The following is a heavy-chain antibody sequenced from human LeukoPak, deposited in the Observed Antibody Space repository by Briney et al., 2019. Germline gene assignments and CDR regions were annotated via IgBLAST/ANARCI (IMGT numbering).Heavy chain of an antibody. D-gene: IGHD2-2*01. CDR3: AKDRYCTSSSCPIDY. V-gene: IGHV3-9*01. Sequence: PGGSLRLSCATSGFTFSSYPMHWVRQAPGKGLEWVSGINWKSDKIGYADSVKGRFTISRDNSKNSLYLQMNSLRVEDTALYYCAKDRYCTSSSCPIDYWGQGTMVTVSS. J-gene: IGHJ4*02. CDR1: GFTFSSYP. CDR2: INWKSDKI.